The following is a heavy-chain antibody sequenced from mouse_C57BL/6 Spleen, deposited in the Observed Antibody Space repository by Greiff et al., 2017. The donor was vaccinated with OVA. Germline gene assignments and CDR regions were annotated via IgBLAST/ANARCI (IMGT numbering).Heavy chain of an antibody. CDR3: ARSYYYGSSYDYAMDY. Sequence: EVQGVESGAELVKPGASVKLSCTASGFNIKDYYMHWVKQRTEQGLEWIGRIDPEDGETKYAPKFQGKATITADTSSNTAYLQLSSLTSEDTAVYYCARSYYYGSSYDYAMDYWGQGTSVTVSS. CDR1: GFNIKDYY. V-gene: IGHV14-2*01. D-gene: IGHD1-1*01. CDR2: IDPEDGET. J-gene: IGHJ4*01.